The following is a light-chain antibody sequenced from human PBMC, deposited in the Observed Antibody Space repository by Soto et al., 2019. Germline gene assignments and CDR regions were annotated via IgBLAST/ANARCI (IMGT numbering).Light chain of an antibody. CDR1: QSVFYSANNMSY. Sequence: VMTQSPDSLAVSLGGRATIDCKSSQSVFYSANNMSYLAWYQQKPGQRPKLLIYWASVRESGVPDRFSGSGSGPHFPLTISSLHPEDAALYFCHQYYASPWTFGPGTTVEIK. V-gene: IGKV4-1*01. J-gene: IGKJ1*01. CDR3: HQYYASPWT. CDR2: WAS.